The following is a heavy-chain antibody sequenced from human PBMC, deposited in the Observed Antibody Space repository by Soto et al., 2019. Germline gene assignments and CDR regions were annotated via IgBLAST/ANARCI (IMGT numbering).Heavy chain of an antibody. CDR1: GGSISGYY. CDR2: AYYSGGA. Sequence: SETLSLTCTVSGGSISGYYWSWIRQPPGKGLEWIGNAYYSGGAKYNPSVKRRVSISVDTSKNQFSLNLSSVTAADTAVYYCTRDGDGRMTTNPYYYYGMDVWGPGITVTVSS. CDR3: TRDGDGRMTTNPYYYYGMDV. V-gene: IGHV4-59*01. J-gene: IGHJ6*02. D-gene: IGHD2-21*02.